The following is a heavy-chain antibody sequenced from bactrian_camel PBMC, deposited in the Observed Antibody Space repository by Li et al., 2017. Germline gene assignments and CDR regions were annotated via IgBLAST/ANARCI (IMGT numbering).Heavy chain of an antibody. CDR1: GFTFSNYW. J-gene: IGHJ4*01. CDR2: ISNDGMI. Sequence: HVQLVESGGGLVQPGGSLRLSCAASGFTFSNYWMYWVRQAPGNECELVSTISNDGMIYYTESVRGRFTISRDNAKNTLYLQLNSLKTEDTAMYYCAKHGGWYGLWKWGYDYWGQGTQVTVS. V-gene: IGHV3S1*01. D-gene: IGHD6*01. CDR3: AKHGGWYGLWKWGYDY.